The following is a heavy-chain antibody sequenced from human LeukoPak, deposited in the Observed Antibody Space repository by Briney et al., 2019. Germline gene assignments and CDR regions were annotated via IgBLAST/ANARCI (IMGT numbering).Heavy chain of an antibody. J-gene: IGHJ5*02. V-gene: IGHV3-9*03. CDR2: ISWDSATI. CDR1: GLRFDDYS. CDR3: GKGGSNGWYADH. Sequence: GRSLRLSCVASGLRFDDYSMHWGRQVPGKGLEWVSGISWDSATIAYADSVRGRFIISRDNANNSLYLQMNSLRPEDMALYYCGKGGSNGWYADHWGQGTLVTVSS. D-gene: IGHD6-19*01.